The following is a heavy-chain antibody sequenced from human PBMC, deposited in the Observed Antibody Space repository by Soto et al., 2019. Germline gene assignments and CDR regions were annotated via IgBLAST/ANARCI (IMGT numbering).Heavy chain of an antibody. CDR2: IIPIFGTA. J-gene: IGHJ5*02. V-gene: IGHV1-69*06. D-gene: IGHD6-13*01. CDR3: ARVGNSSPDVNWFDP. CDR1: GGTFSSYA. Sequence: SVKVSCKASGGTFSSYAISWVRQAPGQGLEWMGGIIPIFGTANYAQKFQGRVTITADKSTSTAYMELSSLRSEDTAVYYCARVGNSSPDVNWFDPWGQGTLVTVSS.